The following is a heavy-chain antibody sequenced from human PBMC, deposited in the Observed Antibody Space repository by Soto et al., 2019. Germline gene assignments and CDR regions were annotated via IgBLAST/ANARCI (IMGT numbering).Heavy chain of an antibody. V-gene: IGHV3-11*01. CDR2: ISRSGNTI. CDR3: ARGEDVFLYYYADV. J-gene: IGHJ6*04. CDR1: GFKVTDYY. D-gene: IGHD3-10*01. Sequence: QAQLVEYGGGLVKPGGSLTLSCAVSGFKVTDYYMSWIRQAPGKGLDWVAMISRSGNTIHYADSVNGRFTISKDNAKNSLYLQMTSLSPADTAVYYCARGEDVFLYYYADVWGKGTTVIVSS.